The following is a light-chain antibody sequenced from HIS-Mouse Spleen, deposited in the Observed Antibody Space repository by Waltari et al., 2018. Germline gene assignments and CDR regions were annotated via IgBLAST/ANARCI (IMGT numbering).Light chain of an antibody. V-gene: IGLV3-10*01. CDR2: EDS. CDR3: YSTDSSGNHRV. CDR1: ALPKKY. Sequence: SYELTQPPSVSVSPGQTARITCAGDALPKKYAYWYQPKSGQAPVLDIYEDSKRPSGIPARFSGSSSGTMATLTISGAQVEDEADYYCYSTDSSGNHRVFGGGTKLTVL. J-gene: IGLJ2*01.